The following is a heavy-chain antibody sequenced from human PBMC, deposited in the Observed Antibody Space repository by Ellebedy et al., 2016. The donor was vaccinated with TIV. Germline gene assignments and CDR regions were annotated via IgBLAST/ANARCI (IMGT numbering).Heavy chain of an antibody. Sequence: ESLKISXTVSGGSISRSSYYWGWIRQPPGKGLEWIASIYYSGSTYYNPSLKSRVNISVDTSKNQFSLKLSTVTAADTAVYYCARDRSGGGGSGHYYYGMDVWGQGTTVTVSS. V-gene: IGHV4-39*07. D-gene: IGHD2-15*01. CDR2: IYYSGST. CDR1: GGSISRSSYY. CDR3: ARDRSGGGGSGHYYYGMDV. J-gene: IGHJ6*02.